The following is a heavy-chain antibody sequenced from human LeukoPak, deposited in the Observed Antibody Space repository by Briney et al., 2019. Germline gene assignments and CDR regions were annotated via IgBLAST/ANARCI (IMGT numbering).Heavy chain of an antibody. D-gene: IGHD2-2*01. Sequence: GGSLRLSCAASGFTFSSYELYWVRQAPGKGLGWISYISSSSTTIKYADSVRGRFTISRADARELLFLEMNSLRAEDTAIYYCGASRQYVGAFDIWGQGTLVTVSS. CDR1: GFTFSSYE. J-gene: IGHJ3*02. V-gene: IGHV3-48*03. CDR2: ISSSSTTI. CDR3: GASRQYVGAFDI.